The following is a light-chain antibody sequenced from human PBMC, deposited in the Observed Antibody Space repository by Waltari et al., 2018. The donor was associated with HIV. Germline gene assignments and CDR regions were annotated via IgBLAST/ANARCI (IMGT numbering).Light chain of an antibody. J-gene: IGLJ3*02. CDR3: GTWDSSLGAGV. Sequence: QSVLTQPPSVSAAPGQKVTISCSGSSSNFGNSFVSWYQHLPGVAPKLLIYDNKKRPSGISDRFSGSKSGTSATLAITGLQTGDEADYYCGTWDSSLGAGVFGGGTRLTVL. CDR1: SSNFGNSF. CDR2: DNK. V-gene: IGLV1-51*01.